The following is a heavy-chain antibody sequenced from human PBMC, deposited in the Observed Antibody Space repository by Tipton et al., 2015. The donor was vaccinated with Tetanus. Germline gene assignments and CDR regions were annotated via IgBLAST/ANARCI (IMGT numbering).Heavy chain of an antibody. CDR1: GGSVRGGSYY. CDR3: ARMINWGRYLDS. V-gene: IGHV3-30-3*01. Sequence: LSLTCTVSGGSVRGGSYYWNWIRQPPGKGLEWVATTSFDGTAKYYATSVKGRFTVSRDNAENTLYLQMTTLTADDTAIYYCARMINWGRYLDSWSQGTLVTVSS. J-gene: IGHJ4*02. D-gene: IGHD3-16*01. CDR2: TSFDGTAK.